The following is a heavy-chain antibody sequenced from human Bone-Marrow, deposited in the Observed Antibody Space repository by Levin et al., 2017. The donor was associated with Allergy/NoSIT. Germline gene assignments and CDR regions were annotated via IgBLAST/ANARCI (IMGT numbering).Heavy chain of an antibody. D-gene: IGHD3-10*01. CDR3: ARRQWFGELSAFDI. CDR1: GGSISNYY. J-gene: IGHJ3*02. CDR2: IYYTGST. V-gene: IGHV4-59*08. Sequence: SETLSLTCTVSGGSISNYYWNWIRQPPGKGLEWIGYIYYTGSTKYNPSLKSRVTISVDTSNNQFSLKVTSVTAADTAVYYCARRQWFGELSAFDIWGQGTMVTVSS.